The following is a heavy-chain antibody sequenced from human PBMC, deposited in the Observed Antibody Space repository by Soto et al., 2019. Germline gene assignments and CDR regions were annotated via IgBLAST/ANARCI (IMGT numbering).Heavy chain of an antibody. CDR1: GGTFSSYA. CDR2: IIPIFGTA. Sequence: SVKVSCKASGGTFSSYAISWVRQAPGQGLEWMGGIIPIFGTANYAQKFQGRVTITADESTSTAYMELSSLRSEDTAVYYCSTSYDSSGYYFGVDYWGQGTLVTVSS. J-gene: IGHJ4*02. D-gene: IGHD3-22*01. V-gene: IGHV1-69*13. CDR3: STSYDSSGYYFGVDY.